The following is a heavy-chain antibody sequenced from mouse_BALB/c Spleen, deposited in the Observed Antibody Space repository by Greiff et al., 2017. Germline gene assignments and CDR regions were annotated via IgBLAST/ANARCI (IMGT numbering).Heavy chain of an antibody. Sequence: EVHLVESGGGLVQPGGSLKLSCAASGFTFSSYTMSWVRQTPEKRLEWVAYISNGGGSTYYPDTVKGRFTISRDNAKNTLYLQMSSLKSEDTAMYYCARHPHYYGSRYFDVWGAGTTVTVSS. CDR2: ISNGGGST. D-gene: IGHD1-1*01. CDR1: GFTFSSYT. CDR3: ARHPHYYGSRYFDV. V-gene: IGHV5-12-2*01. J-gene: IGHJ1*01.